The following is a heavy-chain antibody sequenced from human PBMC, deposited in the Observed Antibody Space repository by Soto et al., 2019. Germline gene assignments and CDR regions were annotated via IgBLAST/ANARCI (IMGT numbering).Heavy chain of an antibody. CDR3: ARGLHGSGSYSRSHYYYYYMDV. CDR1: GGSISSSNW. V-gene: IGHV4-4*02. J-gene: IGHJ6*03. Sequence: SETLSLTCAVSGGSISSSNWWSWVRQPPGKGLEWIGEIYHSGSTNYNPSLKSRVTISVDKSKNQFSLKLSSVTAADTAVYYCARGLHGSGSYSRSHYYYYYMDVWGKGTTVTVSS. D-gene: IGHD3-10*01. CDR2: IYHSGST.